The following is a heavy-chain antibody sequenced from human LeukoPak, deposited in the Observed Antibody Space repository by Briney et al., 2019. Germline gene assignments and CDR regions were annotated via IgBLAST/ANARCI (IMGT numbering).Heavy chain of an antibody. J-gene: IGHJ4*02. D-gene: IGHD6-13*01. CDR3: ANSTGYSSSWWEGYFDY. CDR2: ISGSGGST. Sequence: GGSLRLSCAASGFTFSSYAMSWVRQAPGKGLEWVSAISGSGGSTYYADSVKGRFTISRDNSKNTLYLQMNSLRAEDTAVYYCANSTGYSSSWWEGYFDYWGQGTLVTVSS. CDR1: GFTFSSYA. V-gene: IGHV3-23*01.